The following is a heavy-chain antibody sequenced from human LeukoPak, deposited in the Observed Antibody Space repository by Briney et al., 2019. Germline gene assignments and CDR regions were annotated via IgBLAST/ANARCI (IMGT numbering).Heavy chain of an antibody. Sequence: SETLSLTCAVYGGSFSGYYWSWIRQPPGKGLEWIGEINHSGSTNYNPSLKSRVTISVDTSKNQFSLKLSSVTAADTAVYYCARGLWTPRGGYFDYWGQGTLVTVSS. CDR2: INHSGST. CDR1: GGSFSGYY. V-gene: IGHV4-34*01. J-gene: IGHJ4*02. D-gene: IGHD3-10*01. CDR3: ARGLWTPRGGYFDY.